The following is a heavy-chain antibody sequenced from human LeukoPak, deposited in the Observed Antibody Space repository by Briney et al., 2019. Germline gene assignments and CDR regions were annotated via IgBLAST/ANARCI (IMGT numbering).Heavy chain of an antibody. V-gene: IGHV4-4*02. Sequence: SETLSLTCVVSGGSISDSFEHYRCWVRQPPGKGFEWIAEVHHTGRTIYSPSFARRVTISPDTSTNQVSLKLTSVTAADTAVYYCARHRTGKRFLEWLPIESSVNWFDPWGQGTLVTVSS. CDR3: ARHRTGKRFLEWLPIESSVNWFDP. J-gene: IGHJ5*02. CDR2: VHHTGRT. D-gene: IGHD3-3*01. CDR1: GGSISDSFEHY.